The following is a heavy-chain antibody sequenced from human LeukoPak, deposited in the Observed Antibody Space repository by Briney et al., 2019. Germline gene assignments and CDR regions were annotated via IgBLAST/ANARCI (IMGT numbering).Heavy chain of an antibody. D-gene: IGHD2-2*02. CDR3: ARVGVPTAIYYFDY. Sequence: ASVKVSCKASGYSFPNYGITWVRQAPGQGLEWMGWISAYNGNPTYTQKLQGRVTMTTDTSTSTAYMELRSLTSDDTAVYYCARVGVPTAIYYFDYWGQGALVTVSS. CDR1: GYSFPNYG. CDR2: ISAYNGNP. J-gene: IGHJ4*02. V-gene: IGHV1-18*01.